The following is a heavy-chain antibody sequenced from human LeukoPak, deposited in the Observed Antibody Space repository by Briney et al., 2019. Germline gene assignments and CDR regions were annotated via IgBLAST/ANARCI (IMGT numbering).Heavy chain of an antibody. CDR3: SKDAWGSSPGYLDY. Sequence: PGGSLRLSCAASGFTFNRNGMHWVRQAPGKGLEGVAFIRYDGSNKDYADSVKGRFTISRDNSKNTVYLQMNSLRVEDTAVYYCSKDAWGSSPGYLDYWGQGTLVTVSS. CDR1: GFTFNRNG. J-gene: IGHJ4*02. D-gene: IGHD6-13*01. CDR2: IRYDGSNK. V-gene: IGHV3-30*02.